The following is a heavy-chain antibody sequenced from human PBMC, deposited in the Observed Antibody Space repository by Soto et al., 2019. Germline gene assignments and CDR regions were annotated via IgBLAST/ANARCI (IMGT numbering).Heavy chain of an antibody. CDR3: ASDLRCTKGFDP. CDR1: GFTFTDAW. CDR2: IKTKTDGGTT. Sequence: GGSLRLSCTASGFTFTDAWMSCVRQAPGKGLEWVGRIKTKTDGGTTDYAAPVKGRFTISRDDLKNTLYLQMNSLKTEDTALYYCASDLRCTKGFDPWGQGTPVTVSS. J-gene: IGHJ5*02. V-gene: IGHV3-15*01. D-gene: IGHD2-8*01.